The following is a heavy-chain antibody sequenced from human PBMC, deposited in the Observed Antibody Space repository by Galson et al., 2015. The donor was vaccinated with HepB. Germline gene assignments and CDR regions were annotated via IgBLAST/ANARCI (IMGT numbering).Heavy chain of an antibody. CDR1: GITFTSYW. J-gene: IGHJ4*02. CDR3: ARHHGREGPNDY. CDR2: IDPTDSYT. V-gene: IGHV5-10-1*01. D-gene: IGHD1-1*01. Sequence: QSGAEVKKPGESLRISCSGSGITFTSYWITWVRQMPGKGLEWMGRIDPTDSYTNYSPSFQGHVTISADKSMSIAYLQWRSLKASDTAMYYCARHHGREGPNDYWGQGTLVTVSS.